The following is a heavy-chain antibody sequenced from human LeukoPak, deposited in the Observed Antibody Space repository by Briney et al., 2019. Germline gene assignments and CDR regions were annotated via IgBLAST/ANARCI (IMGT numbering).Heavy chain of an antibody. Sequence: GGSLRLSCVASGFTFSSYGMHWVRQAPGKGLEWVALISYDGNNKYYADSVKGRFTISRDNSKNTLYLQMNSLRAEDTAVYYCAKDYDSSGWYGGDYWGQGTLVTVSS. J-gene: IGHJ4*02. CDR3: AKDYDSSGWYGGDY. CDR2: ISYDGNNK. CDR1: GFTFSSYG. D-gene: IGHD6-19*01. V-gene: IGHV3-30*18.